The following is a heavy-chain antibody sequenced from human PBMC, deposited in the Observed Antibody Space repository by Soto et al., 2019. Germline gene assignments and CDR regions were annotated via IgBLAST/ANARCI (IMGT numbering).Heavy chain of an antibody. CDR2: ISSDSSHT. CDR3: ATGQQVRMAEI. CDR1: GFTVSGYY. V-gene: IGHV3-11*03. Sequence: QVQLLESGGGLVKPGGSLRLSCAASGFTVSGYYMGWIRQPPGKGLEWLSYISSDSSHTNHADSVKGRLTISRDNAMNSLYLQMNSLRAEDKAVYFCATGQQVRMAEIWCQGTMVTVSS. J-gene: IGHJ3*02. D-gene: IGHD6-13*01.